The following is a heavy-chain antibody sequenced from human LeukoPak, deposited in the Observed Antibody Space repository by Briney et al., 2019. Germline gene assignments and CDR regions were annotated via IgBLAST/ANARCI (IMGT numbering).Heavy chain of an antibody. V-gene: IGHV3-30*18. CDR2: ISYDGSNK. Sequence: GRSLRLSCAASGFTFSSYGMHWVRQAPGKGLEWVAVISYDGSNKYYADSVKGRFTISRGDSKNTLYVQMNSLRGEDTAVYYCAKDGPHTMVRGVIISDYYYYGMDVWGKGTTVTVSS. CDR3: AKDGPHTMVRGVIISDYYYYGMDV. CDR1: GFTFSSYG. J-gene: IGHJ6*04. D-gene: IGHD3-10*01.